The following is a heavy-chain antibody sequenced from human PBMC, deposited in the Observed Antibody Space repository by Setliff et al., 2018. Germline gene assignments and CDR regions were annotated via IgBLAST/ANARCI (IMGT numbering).Heavy chain of an antibody. D-gene: IGHD2-15*01. V-gene: IGHV3-23*01. CDR1: GFAFSDYA. J-gene: IGHJ5*02. CDR2: ISPSGDVT. Sequence: GGSLRLSCAASGFAFSDYAMSWVRLAPGRGLEWVSGISPSGDVTLYADSVKGRFTIFRDNSKNTLSLQMSGLRAEDTAVYYCARESVAATYNWFDPWGQGILVTVSS. CDR3: ARESVAATYNWFDP.